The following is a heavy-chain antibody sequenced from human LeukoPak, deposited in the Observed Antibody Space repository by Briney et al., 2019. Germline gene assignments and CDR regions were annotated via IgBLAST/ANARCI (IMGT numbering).Heavy chain of an antibody. CDR2: ITRSSSTI. V-gene: IGHV3-48*01. CDR3: AGGDYNGNVFDP. D-gene: IGHD1-14*01. CDR1: GLNFSIYS. Sequence: GGSLRLSCAASGLNFSIYSMNWVRQAPGKGLEWVSYITRSSSTIYYADPVKGRFTISRNNAKNSLYLQMNRLRVEDTDIYYFAGGDYNGNVFDPWGQGTLVTVSS. J-gene: IGHJ5*02.